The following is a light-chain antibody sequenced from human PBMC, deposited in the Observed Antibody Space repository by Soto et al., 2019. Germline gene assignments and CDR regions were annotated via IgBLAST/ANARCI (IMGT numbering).Light chain of an antibody. CDR1: ESVSSNY. CDR3: PQYGSALWT. CDR2: AAS. V-gene: IGKV3-20*01. Sequence: EIVLTQSPGTLSSSPGERATLSCRASESVSSNYLAWYQQRPGQAPRLLIYAASNRARGIPDRFGGSGSGTDSTLTVSRLEPEDFEVYYGPQYGSALWTFGQGTKV. J-gene: IGKJ1*01.